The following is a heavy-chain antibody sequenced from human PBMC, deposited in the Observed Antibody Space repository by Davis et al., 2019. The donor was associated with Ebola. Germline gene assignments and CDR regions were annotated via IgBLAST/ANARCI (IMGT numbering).Heavy chain of an antibody. J-gene: IGHJ4*02. CDR2: INPSGGST. D-gene: IGHD2-2*01. Sequence: ASVKVSCKASGYTFTSYYMHWVRQAPGQGLEWMGIINPSGGSTNYAQKLQGRVTMTTDTSTSTAYMELRSLRSDDTAVYYCARGGEAYCSSTSCGPDYWGQGTLVTVSS. CDR3: ARGGEAYCSSTSCGPDY. CDR1: GYTFTSYY. V-gene: IGHV1-46*01.